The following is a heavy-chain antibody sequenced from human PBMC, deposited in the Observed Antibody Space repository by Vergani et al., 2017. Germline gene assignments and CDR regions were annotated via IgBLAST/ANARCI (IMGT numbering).Heavy chain of an antibody. D-gene: IGHD2-15*01. CDR2: IIPILGIA. J-gene: IGHJ4*02. V-gene: IGHV1-69*09. CDR3: ARTQFDGSGGSCYSGLFDY. Sequence: QVQLVQSGAEVKKPGSSVKVSCKASGGTFSSYAISWVRQAPGQGLEWMGRIIPILGIANYAQKFQGRVTITADKSTSTAYMELSSLRSEDTAVYYCARTQFDGSGGSCYSGLFDYWGQGTLVTVSS. CDR1: GGTFSSYA.